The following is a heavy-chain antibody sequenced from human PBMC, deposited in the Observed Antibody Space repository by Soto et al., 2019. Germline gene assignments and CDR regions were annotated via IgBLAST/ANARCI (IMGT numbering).Heavy chain of an antibody. D-gene: IGHD1-26*01. CDR2: ISGSGFKK. Sequence: GGSLRLSCAASGSIFENFGISWVRQAPGRGLEWISSISGSGFKKYYADSVKGRFTISRDNSKSTVYLELNNLSAEDTAVYHCAKNQGVELVPLATVDCFDPWGQGSVVTVSS. V-gene: IGHV3-23*01. CDR1: GSIFENFG. CDR3: AKNQGVELVPLATVDCFDP. J-gene: IGHJ5*02.